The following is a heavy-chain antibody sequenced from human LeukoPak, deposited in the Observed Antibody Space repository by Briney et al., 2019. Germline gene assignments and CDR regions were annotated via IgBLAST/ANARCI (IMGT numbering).Heavy chain of an antibody. CDR3: AKGKDSVAGATDDY. CDR2: ISSSGTYK. CDR1: GFTFSSYS. D-gene: IGHD6-19*01. Sequence: GGSLRLSCAVSGFTFSSYSMSWVRQAPGKGLEWVSSISSSGTYKYYADSVKGRFTISRDNAKNSLYLQMNRLRAEDTAVYYCAKGKDSVAGATDDYWGKGTTVTVSS. J-gene: IGHJ6*04. V-gene: IGHV3-21*01.